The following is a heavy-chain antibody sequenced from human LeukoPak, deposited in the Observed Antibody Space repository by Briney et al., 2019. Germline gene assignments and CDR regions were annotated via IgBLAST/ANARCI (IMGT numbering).Heavy chain of an antibody. CDR2: ISYDGSKK. D-gene: IGHD3-10*01. Sequence: GRSLRLSCAASGFTFSTYGMHWVRQAPGKGLEWVALISYDGSKKYYADSVKGRFTISRDNAKNSLYLQMNSLRAEDTAVYYCARDHTYELLWFGELLGYYGMDVWGQGTTVTVSS. J-gene: IGHJ6*02. V-gene: IGHV3-30*03. CDR3: ARDHTYELLWFGELLGYYGMDV. CDR1: GFTFSTYG.